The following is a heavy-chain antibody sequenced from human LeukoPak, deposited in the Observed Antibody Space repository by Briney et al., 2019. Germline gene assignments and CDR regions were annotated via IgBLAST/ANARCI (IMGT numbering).Heavy chain of an antibody. Sequence: SETLSLTCAVYGGSFSGYYWSWIRQSPGKGLEWIGYIYPSGSTNYNPSLKSRVTLSVDTSKNQFSLKLSSVTAADTAVYYCARGDYYGSGSYYIPRYYFDYWGQGSLVTVFS. CDR2: IYPSGST. V-gene: IGHV4-59*01. D-gene: IGHD3-10*01. CDR3: ARGDYYGSGSYYIPRYYFDY. J-gene: IGHJ4*02. CDR1: GGSFSGYY.